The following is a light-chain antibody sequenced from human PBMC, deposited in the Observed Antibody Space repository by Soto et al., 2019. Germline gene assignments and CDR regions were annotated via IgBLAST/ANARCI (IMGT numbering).Light chain of an antibody. CDR2: DVS. Sequence: QSVLTQPRSVSGSPGQSVTISCTGTSSDVGGYNYVSWYQQHPGKAPKLVIFDVSNRPSGVSHRFSGSKSDNTASLTISGLQTEDEADYYCTSHTNNSVVFGGGTKLTVL. CDR1: SSDVGGYNY. V-gene: IGLV2-14*03. CDR3: TSHTNNSVV. J-gene: IGLJ2*01.